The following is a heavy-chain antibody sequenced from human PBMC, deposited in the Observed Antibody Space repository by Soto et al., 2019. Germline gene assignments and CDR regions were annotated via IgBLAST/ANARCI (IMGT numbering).Heavy chain of an antibody. V-gene: IGHV1-46*01. J-gene: IGHJ4*02. Sequence: ASVKVSCKASGYTFTSYYMHWVRQAPGQGLEWMGIINPSGGSTSYAQKFQGRVTMTRDTSTSTVYMELSSLRSEDTAVYYCAKRAHGLYFDYWGQGTRVTVSS. CDR1: GYTFTSYY. CDR3: AKRAHGLYFDY. CDR2: INPSGGST.